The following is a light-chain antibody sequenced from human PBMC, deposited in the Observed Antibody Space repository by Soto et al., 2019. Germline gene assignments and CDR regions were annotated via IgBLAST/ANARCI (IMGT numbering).Light chain of an antibody. Sequence: QSVLTQPPSVSGAPGQRVTISCTGSSSNIGAGYDVHWYQQLPGTAPKLLIYANSNRPSGVPVRFSGSKSGTSASLVITGLQAEDEADYYCQSFDSSLSGVVFGTGTKVTVL. CDR2: ANS. J-gene: IGLJ1*01. V-gene: IGLV1-40*01. CDR1: SSNIGAGYD. CDR3: QSFDSSLSGVV.